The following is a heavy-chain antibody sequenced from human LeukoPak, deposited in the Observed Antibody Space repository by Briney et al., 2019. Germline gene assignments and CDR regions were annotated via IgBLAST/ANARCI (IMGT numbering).Heavy chain of an antibody. J-gene: IGHJ4*02. V-gene: IGHV3-23*01. D-gene: IGHD6-19*01. CDR3: AKTTAGYSSGRYPGWPIDY. CDR2: ISGSGGDT. Sequence: PGGSLRLSCAASGFTFRSYAIYWVRQAPGKGLEWVSGISGSGGDTYLADSVKGRFTISRDNSKNTVFLQMDSLRAEDTAVYYCAKTTAGYSSGRYPGWPIDYWGQGTLVTVSS. CDR1: GFTFRSYA.